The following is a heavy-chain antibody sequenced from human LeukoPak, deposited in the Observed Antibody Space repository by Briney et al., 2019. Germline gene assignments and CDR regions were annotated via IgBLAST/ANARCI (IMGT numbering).Heavy chain of an antibody. CDR3: ARWGARDFDS. V-gene: IGHV3-53*01. J-gene: IGHJ4*02. Sequence: GGSLRLSCAASGFTFSSNYMNWVRQAPGKGLEWVSVIYSGGNTYYADSVKGRFTISRDNSKNTLYLQMNSLRVEDTAVYYCARWGARDFDSWGQGTLVTVSS. CDR1: GFTFSSNY. D-gene: IGHD1-26*01. CDR2: IYSGGNT.